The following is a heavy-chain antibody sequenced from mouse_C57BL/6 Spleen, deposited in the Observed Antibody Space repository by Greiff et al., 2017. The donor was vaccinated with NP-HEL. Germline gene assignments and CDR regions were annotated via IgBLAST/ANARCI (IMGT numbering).Heavy chain of an antibody. CDR1: GYTFTDYE. V-gene: IGHV1-15*01. Sequence: QVHVKQSGAELVRPGASVTLSCKASGYTFTDYEMHWVKQTPVHGLEWIGAIDPETGGTAYNQKFKGKAILTADKSSSTAYMELRSLTSEDSAVYYCTRSKGDYWGQGTTLTVSS. CDR3: TRSKGDY. CDR2: IDPETGGT. J-gene: IGHJ2*01.